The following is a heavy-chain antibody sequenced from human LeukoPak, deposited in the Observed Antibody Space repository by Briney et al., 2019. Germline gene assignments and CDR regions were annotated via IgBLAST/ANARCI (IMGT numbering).Heavy chain of an antibody. V-gene: IGHV4-34*01. D-gene: IGHD5-18*01. CDR2: INHSGST. CDR1: GGSFSGYY. CDR3: ASMLGYSYDY. J-gene: IGHJ4*02. Sequence: PSETLSLTCAVYGGSFSGYYWSWIRQPPGKGLEWIGEINHSGSTNYNPSLKSRVTISVDTSKNQFSLKLSSVTAADTAVYYCASMLGYSYDYWGQGTLVTVSS.